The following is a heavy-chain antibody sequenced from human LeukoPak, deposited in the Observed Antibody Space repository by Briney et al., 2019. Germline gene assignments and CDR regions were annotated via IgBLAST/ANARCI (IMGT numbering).Heavy chain of an antibody. CDR2: IYYSGST. CDR1: GGSISSYY. J-gene: IGHJ5*02. D-gene: IGHD3-9*01. V-gene: IGHV4-59*01. CDR3: VRGTEWGGASYDTETYNWFDP. Sequence: SETLSLTCTVSGGSISSYYWSWIRQPPGKGLEWIGYIYYSGSTNYNPSLKSRVTISVDTSKNQFSLKLSSVTAADTAVYYCVRGTEWGGASYDTETYNWFDPWGQGTLVTVSS.